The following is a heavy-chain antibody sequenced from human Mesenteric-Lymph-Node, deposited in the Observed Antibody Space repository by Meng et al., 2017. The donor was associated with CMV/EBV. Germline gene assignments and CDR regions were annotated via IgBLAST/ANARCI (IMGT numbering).Heavy chain of an antibody. CDR1: GYTFTGYH. J-gene: IGHJ4*01. Sequence: ASVKVSCKASGYTFTGYHMHWVRQAPGQGLEWMGWINPNSGGTNYAQRFQGRVTMTRDTSIRTAYMELSTLRPDDTAVYYCARIVGVTSTRQEIDYWGQGTLVTVSS. V-gene: IGHV1-2*02. CDR3: ARIVGVTSTRQEIDY. CDR2: INPNSGGT. D-gene: IGHD1-26*01.